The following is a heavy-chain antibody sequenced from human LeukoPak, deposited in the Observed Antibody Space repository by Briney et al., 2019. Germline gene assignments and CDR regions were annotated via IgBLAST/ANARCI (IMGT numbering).Heavy chain of an antibody. V-gene: IGHV3-74*01. Sequence: GGSLRLLCGAWGFTLRSYWMQWVRHARGKGAVGGARTNRDGSSTAYADSVKGRFTISKDNAKNTLYLLMNSLRAEDTAVYYCARDSVEWYIFDYWGQGTLVTVSS. CDR1: GFTLRSYW. CDR3: ARDSVEWYIFDY. D-gene: IGHD3-3*01. CDR2: TNRDGSST. J-gene: IGHJ4*02.